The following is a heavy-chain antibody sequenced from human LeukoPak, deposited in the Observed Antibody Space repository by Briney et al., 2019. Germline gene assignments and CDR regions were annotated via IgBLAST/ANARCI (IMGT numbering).Heavy chain of an antibody. CDR3: ASSIVVGDWFDP. CDR1: GGSVSSGSYY. J-gene: IGHJ5*02. D-gene: IGHD2-15*01. V-gene: IGHV4-61*01. Sequence: PSETLSLTCTVSGGSVSSGSYYWSWIRQPPGKGLEWIGYIYYSGSTNYNPSLKSRVTISVDTSKNQFSLKLSSVTAADTAVYYCASSIVVGDWFDPWGQETLVTVSS. CDR2: IYYSGST.